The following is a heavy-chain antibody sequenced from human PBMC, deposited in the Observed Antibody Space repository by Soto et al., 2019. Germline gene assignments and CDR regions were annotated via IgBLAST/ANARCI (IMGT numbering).Heavy chain of an antibody. V-gene: IGHV4-30-4*01. CDR3: ARDRRRCSGGSCYPRVYYYGMDV. J-gene: IGHJ6*02. D-gene: IGHD2-15*01. Sequence: SETLSLTCTVSGGSISSGDYYWSWIRQPPGKGLEWIGYIYYSGSTYYNPSLKSRVTISVDTSKNQFSLKLSSVTAADTAVYYYARDRRRCSGGSCYPRVYYYGMDVWGQGTTVTVSS. CDR1: GGSISSGDYY. CDR2: IYYSGST.